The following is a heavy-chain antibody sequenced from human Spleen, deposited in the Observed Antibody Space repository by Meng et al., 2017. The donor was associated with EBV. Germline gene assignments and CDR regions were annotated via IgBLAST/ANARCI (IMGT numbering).Heavy chain of an antibody. Sequence: QLQDSVPGLVKPPAALSLTCTVSGVSIRKNNFYLGWTRQPPGKGLEWIGSIYYGGSTYYNPSLKSRVTISVDTSKNQLSLKLNSVTAADTAVYYCARRPGLAVAYFDLWGQGTLVTVSS. J-gene: IGHJ4*02. V-gene: IGHV4-39*01. CDR2: IYYGGST. D-gene: IGHD6-19*01. CDR1: GVSIRKNNFY. CDR3: ARRPGLAVAYFDL.